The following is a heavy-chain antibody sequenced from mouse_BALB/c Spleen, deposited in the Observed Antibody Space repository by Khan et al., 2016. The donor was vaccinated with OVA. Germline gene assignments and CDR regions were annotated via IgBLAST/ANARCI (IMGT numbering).Heavy chain of an antibody. V-gene: IGHV3-8*02. Sequence: EVQLQESGPSLVKPSQTLSLTCSVTGDSITSGYWNWIRKFPGNTLEYMGYISYSGSTYYNPSLKSRISITRDTSKNQHYLQLNSMTTEDSATYYCAGTSNYRNYYFDYWGQGTTLTVSS. CDR2: ISYSGST. CDR1: GDSITSGY. D-gene: IGHD2-1*01. J-gene: IGHJ2*01. CDR3: AGTSNYRNYYFDY.